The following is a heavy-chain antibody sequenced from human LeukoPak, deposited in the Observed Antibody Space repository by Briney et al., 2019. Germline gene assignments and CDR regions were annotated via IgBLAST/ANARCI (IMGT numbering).Heavy chain of an antibody. CDR2: IWSDASNT. V-gene: IGHV3-33*06. J-gene: IGHJ4*02. Sequence: GGSLRLSCETSGFTFSHYGMHWVRQAPGPGLEWVAVIWSDASNTYYADSVKGRFTISRDNSRNTLYLQMSSLRAEDTAVYYCAKDAERGFDYSNSLNYWGQGTLVTVSS. CDR3: AKDAERGFDYSNSLNY. D-gene: IGHD4-11*01. CDR1: GFTFSHYG.